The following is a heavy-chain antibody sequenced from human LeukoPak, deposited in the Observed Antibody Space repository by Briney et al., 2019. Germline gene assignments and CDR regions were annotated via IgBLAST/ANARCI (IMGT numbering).Heavy chain of an antibody. Sequence: GGSLRLSCAAYGFNFGNYWMSWVRQAPGKGLKWVANIIYDGSETHYADSVKGRFTISRDNSKNMLYLQMKSLRAEDTAVYYCAKHKYSRGDYYFDYWGQGTLVTVSS. V-gene: IGHV3-7*03. J-gene: IGHJ4*02. CDR3: AKHKYSRGDYYFDY. CDR2: IIYDGSET. CDR1: GFNFGNYW. D-gene: IGHD6-6*01.